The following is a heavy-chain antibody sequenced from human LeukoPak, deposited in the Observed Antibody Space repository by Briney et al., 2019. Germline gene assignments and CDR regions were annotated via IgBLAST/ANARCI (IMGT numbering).Heavy chain of an antibody. J-gene: IGHJ4*02. D-gene: IGHD5-24*01. CDR2: ISGSGGST. CDR3: AKEKMDYFDY. V-gene: IGHV3-23*01. CDR1: GFAFSSYA. Sequence: GGSLRLSCAASGFAFSSYAMNWVRQAPGKGLKWVSGISGSGGSTYYADFVKGRFTISRDNFKNTLSLQMNSLRAEDTAVYYCAKEKMDYFDYWGQGTLVTASS.